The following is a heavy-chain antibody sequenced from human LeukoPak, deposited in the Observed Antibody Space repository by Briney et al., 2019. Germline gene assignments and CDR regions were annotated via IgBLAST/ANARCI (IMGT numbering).Heavy chain of an antibody. J-gene: IGHJ6*02. CDR1: GGSISSYY. D-gene: IGHD3-22*01. V-gene: IGHV4-59*01. CDR2: IYYSGST. Sequence: SETLSLTCTVSGGSISSYYWSWIRQPPGKGLEWIGYIYYSGSTNYNPSLKSRVTISVDTSKNQFSLKLSSVTAADTAVYYCARYYYDSSGYYHPFYYYYGVDVWGQGTTVTVSS. CDR3: ARYYYDSSGYYHPFYYYYGVDV.